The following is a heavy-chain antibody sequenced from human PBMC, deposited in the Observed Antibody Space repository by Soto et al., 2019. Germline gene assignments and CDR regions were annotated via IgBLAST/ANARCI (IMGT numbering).Heavy chain of an antibody. CDR3: ARALDGYTHVAS. CDR1: GYTFTDYD. Sequence: QVQLVQSGAEVKKPGASVKVSCKASGYTFTDYDIHWVRQTPGQGLEWMGRINPDGGGTKYAQKFQGRVTMTTDTSIQTAFMEVNRLTSDDTATFSCARALDGYTHVASWGQGPLIIVSS. CDR2: INPDGGGT. V-gene: IGHV1-2*02. D-gene: IGHD5-12*01. J-gene: IGHJ4*02.